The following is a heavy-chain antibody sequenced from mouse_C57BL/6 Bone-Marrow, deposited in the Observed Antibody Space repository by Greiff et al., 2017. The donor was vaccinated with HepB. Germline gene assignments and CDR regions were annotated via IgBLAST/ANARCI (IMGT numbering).Heavy chain of an antibody. J-gene: IGHJ1*03. CDR1: GFTFSSYG. Sequence: DVQLVESGADLVKPGGSLKLSCAASGFTFSSYGMSWVRQSPDKRLEWVATISSGGSYTYYPDSVKGRITISRDNAKNTLYLQMISLKSEDTAMYYCASLYGNYVGYFDVWGTGTTVTVSS. D-gene: IGHD2-1*01. CDR2: ISSGGSYT. V-gene: IGHV5-6*01. CDR3: ASLYGNYVGYFDV.